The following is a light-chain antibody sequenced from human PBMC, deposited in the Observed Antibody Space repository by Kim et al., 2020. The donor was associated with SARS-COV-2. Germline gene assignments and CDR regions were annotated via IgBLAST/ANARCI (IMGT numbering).Light chain of an antibody. Sequence: VSPGERVTLSCRASQSISTHLAWYQQKPGQAPRLLIYRASTRASGIPARFSAGGSGTEFTLTITSLQSEDFAVYHCHQYNYWPQTFGQGTKVDIK. V-gene: IGKV3-15*01. CDR2: RAS. J-gene: IGKJ1*01. CDR3: HQYNYWPQT. CDR1: QSISTH.